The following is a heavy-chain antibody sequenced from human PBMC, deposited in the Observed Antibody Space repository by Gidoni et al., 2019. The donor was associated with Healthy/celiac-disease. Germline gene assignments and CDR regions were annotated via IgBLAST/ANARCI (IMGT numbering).Heavy chain of an antibody. J-gene: IGHJ6*02. D-gene: IGHD3-3*02. CDR1: GGTFSSYA. CDR3: AREPFLEWLLPDDYYGMDV. Sequence: QVQLVQSGAEVKKPGSSVKVSCKASGGTFSSYAISWVRQAPGQGLEWMGMIIPILGIANYAQKFQGRVTITADKSTSTAYMELSSLRSEDTAVYYCAREPFLEWLLPDDYYGMDVWGQGTTVTVSS. V-gene: IGHV1-69*04. CDR2: IIPILGIA.